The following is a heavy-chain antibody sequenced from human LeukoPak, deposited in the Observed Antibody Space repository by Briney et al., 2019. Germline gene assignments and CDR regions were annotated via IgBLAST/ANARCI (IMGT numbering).Heavy chain of an antibody. Sequence: GGSLRLSCAASGFTFSTYAMSWVHQAPGKGLEWVSTISGSGDSTYYADSVKGRFTISRDNSKNMLYLQMNSLRAEDTAVYYCAKNGVGATWGNYFDYWGQGTLVTVSS. D-gene: IGHD1-26*01. J-gene: IGHJ4*02. CDR3: AKNGVGATWGNYFDY. V-gene: IGHV3-23*01. CDR2: ISGSGDST. CDR1: GFTFSTYA.